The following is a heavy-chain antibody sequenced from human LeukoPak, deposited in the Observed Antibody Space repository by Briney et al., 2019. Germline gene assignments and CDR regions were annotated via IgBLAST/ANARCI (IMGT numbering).Heavy chain of an antibody. CDR1: GFTFSGYW. V-gene: IGHV3-74*01. J-gene: IGHJ6*02. D-gene: IGHD5-12*01. Sequence: PGGSLRLSCAASGFTFSGYWMHWVRQAPGKGLVWVSRINSDGSFTSYADSVKGRFTISRDNAKNTLYLQMNSLRAEDTAVYYCARDRNSGYDSYHYGMDVWGQGTTVTVSS. CDR2: INSDGSFT. CDR3: ARDRNSGYDSYHYGMDV.